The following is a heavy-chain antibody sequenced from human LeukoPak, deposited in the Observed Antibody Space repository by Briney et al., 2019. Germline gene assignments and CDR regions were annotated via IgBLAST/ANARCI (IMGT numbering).Heavy chain of an antibody. Sequence: SETLSLTCTVSGGSISSSSYYWGWVRQPRGKGLEWIWSMHYSGSTYYNPSLKSRVTISVDTSKNQFSLKLSSVTAADTAVYYCARSPLVGPTIVYYFDYWGQGTLVTVSS. CDR2: MHYSGST. CDR3: ARSPLVGPTIVYYFDY. D-gene: IGHD1-26*01. J-gene: IGHJ4*02. V-gene: IGHV4-39*01. CDR1: GGSISSSSYY.